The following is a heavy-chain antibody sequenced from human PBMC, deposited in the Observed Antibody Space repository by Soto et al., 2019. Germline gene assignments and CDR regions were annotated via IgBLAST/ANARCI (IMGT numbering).Heavy chain of an antibody. V-gene: IGHV3-15*07. CDR2: IKSKTDGGTT. CDR1: GFTFSNAW. D-gene: IGHD1-26*01. CDR3: TTDLDGSPPIVGATVSRDAGNDY. J-gene: IGHJ4*02. Sequence: GGSLRLSCAASGFTFSNAWMNWVRQAPGKGLEWVGRIKSKTDGGTTDYAAPVKGRFTISRDDSKNTLYLQMNSLKTEDTAVYYCTTDLDGSPPIVGATVSRDAGNDYWGQGTLVTVSS.